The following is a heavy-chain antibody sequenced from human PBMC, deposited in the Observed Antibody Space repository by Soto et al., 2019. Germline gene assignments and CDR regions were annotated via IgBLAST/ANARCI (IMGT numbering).Heavy chain of an antibody. CDR3: ARGRGADCSGGSRYTVDY. Sequence: QVQLVESGGGVVQPGRSLRLSCAASGFTFSSYGMHWVRQAPGKGLEWVAVIWYDGSNKYYADSVKGRFTISRDNSKNTLYLQMNSLRAEDTAVYYCARGRGADCSGGSRYTVDYWGQGTLVTVSS. J-gene: IGHJ4*02. CDR1: GFTFSSYG. V-gene: IGHV3-33*01. CDR2: IWYDGSNK. D-gene: IGHD2-15*01.